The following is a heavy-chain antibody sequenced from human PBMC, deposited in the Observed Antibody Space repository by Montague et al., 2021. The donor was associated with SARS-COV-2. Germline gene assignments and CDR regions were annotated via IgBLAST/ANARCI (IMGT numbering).Heavy chain of an antibody. V-gene: IGHV4-59*12. Sequence: SETLSLTCTVSGDSISSYYWSRIRQPPGKGLEWIGYIYYSGSTNYNPSLKSRVTISVDTSKNQFSLKLSSVTAADTAVYYCARLTAGYCSGGSCYWGTGFDYWGQGTLVTVSS. D-gene: IGHD2-15*01. CDR2: IYYSGST. CDR1: GDSISSYY. CDR3: ARLTAGYCSGGSCYWGTGFDY. J-gene: IGHJ4*02.